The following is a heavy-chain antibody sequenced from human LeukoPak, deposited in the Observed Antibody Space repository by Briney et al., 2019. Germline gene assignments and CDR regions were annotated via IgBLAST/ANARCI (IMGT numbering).Heavy chain of an antibody. J-gene: IGHJ3*02. CDR1: AYTLTAFY. CDR2: INPNSGGT. Sequence: AASAKVSCKASAYTLTAFYMHWVRQAPGQGLEWMGWINPNSGGTNYAQKFQGRVTMTRDTSISTAYMELSRLRSDDTAVYYCAREGRGWAFDIWGQGTMVTVSS. CDR3: AREGRGWAFDI. V-gene: IGHV1-2*02. D-gene: IGHD2-15*01.